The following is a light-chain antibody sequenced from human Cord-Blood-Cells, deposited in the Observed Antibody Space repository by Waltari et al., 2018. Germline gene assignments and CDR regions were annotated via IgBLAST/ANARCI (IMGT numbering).Light chain of an antibody. CDR3: QQYNNWPYT. V-gene: IGKV3-15*01. CDR2: GAS. J-gene: IGKJ2*01. CDR1: QSVSSN. Sequence: EIVLTQSPATLSVAPGARATISCRASQSVSSNLAWYQQKPGQAPRLLIYGASTRATGIPARFSGSGSGTEFTLTISSLQSEDFAVYYCQQYNNWPYTFGQGTKLEIK.